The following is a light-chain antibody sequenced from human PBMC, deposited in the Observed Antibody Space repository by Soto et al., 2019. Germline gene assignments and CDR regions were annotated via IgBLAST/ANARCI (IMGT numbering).Light chain of an antibody. V-gene: IGKV3-11*01. Sequence: EIVLTQSPATLSLSPGERATLSCRASQSVSSYLAWYQQKPGQAPRLLIYDASNRATGIPARFSGSGSGTDFTLTISSLEPEDSAVYYCQQRSNWPGFTFGPGTKVDIK. CDR3: QQRSNWPGFT. CDR2: DAS. J-gene: IGKJ3*01. CDR1: QSVSSY.